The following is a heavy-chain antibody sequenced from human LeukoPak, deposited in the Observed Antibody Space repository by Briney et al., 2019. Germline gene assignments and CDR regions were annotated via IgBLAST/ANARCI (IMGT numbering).Heavy chain of an antibody. V-gene: IGHV3-30*04. CDR2: ISYDGSNK. D-gene: IGHD3-22*01. J-gene: IGHJ4*02. CDR1: GFTFSSYA. Sequence: GGSLRLSCAASGFTFSSYAMHWVRQAPGKGLEWVAVISYDGSNKYCADSVKGRFTISRDNSKNTLYLQMNSLRAEDTAVYYCARDLQYYYDSSGYYGLDYWGQGTLVTVSS. CDR3: ARDLQYYYDSSGYYGLDY.